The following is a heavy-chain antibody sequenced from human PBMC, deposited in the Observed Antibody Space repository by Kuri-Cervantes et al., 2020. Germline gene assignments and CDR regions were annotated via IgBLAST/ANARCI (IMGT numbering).Heavy chain of an antibody. CDR3: ARDPYYHDIEATVKNDDY. Sequence: GGSLRLSCAASGFTFSDYYMSWIRQAPGKGLEWVSYISSSGSTIYYADSVKGRFTISRDNAKNSLYLQMNSLRAGDTAVYYCARDPYYHDIEATVKNDDYWGQGTPVTVSS. J-gene: IGHJ4*02. CDR1: GFTFSDYY. CDR2: ISSSGSTI. D-gene: IGHD5-12*01. V-gene: IGHV3-11*04.